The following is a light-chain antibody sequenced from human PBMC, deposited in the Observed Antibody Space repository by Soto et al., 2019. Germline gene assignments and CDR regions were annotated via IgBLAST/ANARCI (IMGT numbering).Light chain of an antibody. J-gene: IGKJ2*01. V-gene: IGKV1-8*01. CDR3: QQYDSYPYT. CDR2: AAS. Sequence: AIRMTQSPSSLSASTGDRVTITCRASQGISSYLAWYQQKPGKAPKLLIYAASTLQSGVPSRFSGSGSGTDFTLTSSCLQSEDCATYYCQQYDSYPYTFGQGTKLEIK. CDR1: QGISSY.